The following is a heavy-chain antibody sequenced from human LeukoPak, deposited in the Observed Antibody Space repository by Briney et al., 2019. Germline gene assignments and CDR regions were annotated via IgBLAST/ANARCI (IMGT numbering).Heavy chain of an antibody. J-gene: IGHJ4*02. V-gene: IGHV3-23*01. Sequence: GGSLRLSCAASGFTFSSYAMSWVRQAPGKGLEWVSAISGSGGSTYYAGSVKGRFTISRDNSKNTLYLQMNSLRAEDTAVYYCAKHLWLVRLFDYWGQGTLVTVSS. CDR1: GFTFSSYA. CDR2: ISGSGGST. D-gene: IGHD6-19*01. CDR3: AKHLWLVRLFDY.